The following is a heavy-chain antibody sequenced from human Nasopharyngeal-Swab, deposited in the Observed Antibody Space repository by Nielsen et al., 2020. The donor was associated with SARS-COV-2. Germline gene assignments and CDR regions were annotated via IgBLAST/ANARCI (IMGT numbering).Heavy chain of an antibody. CDR2: INPSGGST. J-gene: IGHJ6*03. V-gene: IGHV1-46*01. CDR3: ARAICSSTSCYHYYMDV. CDR1: GYTFTSYY. Sequence: ASVKVSCKASGYTFTSYYMHWVRQAPGQGLEWMGIINPSGGSTSYAQKFQGRVTMTTDTSTSTAYMELRSLRSDDTAVYYCARAICSSTSCYHYYMDVWGKGTTVTVSS. D-gene: IGHD2-2*01.